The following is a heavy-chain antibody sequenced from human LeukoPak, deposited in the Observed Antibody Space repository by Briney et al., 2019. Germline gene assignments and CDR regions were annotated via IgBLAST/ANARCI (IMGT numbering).Heavy chain of an antibody. CDR2: IYYSGST. J-gene: IGHJ5*02. CDR3: ARVGYSSSSDWFDP. V-gene: IGHV4-59*12. D-gene: IGHD6-6*01. CDR1: GGSISSYY. Sequence: PSETLSPTCTVSGGSISSYYWSWIRQPPGKGLEWIGYIYYSGSTNYNPSLKSRVTISVDTSKNQFSLKLSSVTAADTAVYYCARVGYSSSSDWFDPWGQGTLVTVSS.